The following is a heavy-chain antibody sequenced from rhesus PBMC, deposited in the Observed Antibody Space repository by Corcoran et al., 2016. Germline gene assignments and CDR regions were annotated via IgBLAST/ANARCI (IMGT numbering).Heavy chain of an antibody. V-gene: IGHV4-80*01. D-gene: IGHD5-24*01. J-gene: IGHJ4*01. Sequence: QVQLQESGPGLVKPSETLSLTCTVSGASISSNRWSWIRQPPGKGLEWIGEINGKNGSTNHDPSLKIRVTISKDATKSQYSLKLSSVTAADTAVYYCARGSRYRGYSCWVDEWGQGVLVTVSS. CDR3: ARGSRYRGYSCWVDE. CDR2: INGKNGST. CDR1: GASISSNR.